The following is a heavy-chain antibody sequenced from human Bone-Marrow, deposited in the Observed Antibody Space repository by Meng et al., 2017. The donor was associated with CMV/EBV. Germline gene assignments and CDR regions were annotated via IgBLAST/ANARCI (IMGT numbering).Heavy chain of an antibody. CDR1: GGTFSSYT. CDR3: ARDSGHIWSGRIGGMDV. CDR2: INPSGGST. J-gene: IGHJ6*02. D-gene: IGHD3-3*01. V-gene: IGHV1-46*01. Sequence: ASVKVSCKASGGTFSSYTISWVRQAPGQGLEWMGIINPSGGSTSYAQKFQGRVTMTRDTSTSTVYMELSSLRSEDTAVYYCARDSGHIWSGRIGGMDVWGQGTTVTVLL.